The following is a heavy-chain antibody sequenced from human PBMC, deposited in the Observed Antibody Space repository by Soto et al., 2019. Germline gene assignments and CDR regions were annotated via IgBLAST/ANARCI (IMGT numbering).Heavy chain of an antibody. J-gene: IGHJ4*02. CDR1: GFTFSSYA. Sequence: PGVALRLSCAASGFTFSSYAMSWVRQAPGKGLEWVSAISGSGGSTYYADSVKGRFTVSRDNSKNTLYLQMNSLRAEDTAVYYCAKGLDSRFPSGYWGQGTLVTVSS. CDR2: ISGSGGST. V-gene: IGHV3-23*01. CDR3: AKGLDSRFPSGY. D-gene: IGHD3-3*01.